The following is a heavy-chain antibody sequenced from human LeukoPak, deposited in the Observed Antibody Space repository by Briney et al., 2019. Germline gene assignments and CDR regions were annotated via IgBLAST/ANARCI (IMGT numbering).Heavy chain of an antibody. CDR2: IKQDGSEK. CDR1: GFTFSSYW. J-gene: IGHJ4*02. D-gene: IGHD1-26*01. CDR3: AKDRGSGSYTDYYFDY. Sequence: GGSLRLSCAASGFTFSSYWMSWVRQAPGKGLEWVANIKQDGSEKYYADSVKGRFTISRDNSKNTLYLQMNSLRAEDTAVYYCAKDRGSGSYTDYYFDYWGQGTLVTVSS. V-gene: IGHV3-7*01.